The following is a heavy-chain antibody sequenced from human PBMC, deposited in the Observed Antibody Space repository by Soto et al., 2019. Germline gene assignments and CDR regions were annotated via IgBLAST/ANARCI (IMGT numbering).Heavy chain of an antibody. V-gene: IGHV3-48*01. CDR2: ISSSSSTI. CDR1: GFTFSSYS. CDR3: ARVGSSFGGSYYYYYYYMDV. Sequence: EVQLVESGGGLVQPGGSLRLSCAASGFTFSSYSMNWVRQAPGKGLEWVSYISSSSSTIYYADSVKGRFTISRDNAKNSLYLQMNSLRAEDTAVYYCARVGSSFGGSYYYYYYYMDVWGKGTTVTVSS. J-gene: IGHJ6*03. D-gene: IGHD6-6*01.